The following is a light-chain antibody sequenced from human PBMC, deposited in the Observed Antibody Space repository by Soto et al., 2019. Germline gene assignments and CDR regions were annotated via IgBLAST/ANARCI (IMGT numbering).Light chain of an antibody. CDR1: SGDVGVYYY. V-gene: IGLV2-14*01. J-gene: IGLJ1*01. Sequence: QSVLTQPASVSGSPGQSITISCTGTSGDVGVYYYVSWYQQLPGKAPKLMISEVSNRPSGVSNRFSGSKSGNTASLTISGLQAEDEADYYCSSYKAGGTIFGTGTKVTV. CDR3: SSYKAGGTI. CDR2: EVS.